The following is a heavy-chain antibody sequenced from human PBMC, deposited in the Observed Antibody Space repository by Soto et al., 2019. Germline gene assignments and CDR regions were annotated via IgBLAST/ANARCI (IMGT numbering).Heavy chain of an antibody. CDR1: GFTFSDYA. D-gene: IGHD4-17*01. CDR3: AKADYLGF. CDR2: ISESGART. Sequence: EVQLLESGGDLVQPGGSLRLSCAASGFTFSDYALSWVRQGPGKGLEWVSTISESGARTYYADSVKGRFTISRDTPKSTLYLQMNSLRAEDTAVYYCAKADYLGFWGRGTLVTVSS. V-gene: IGHV3-23*01. J-gene: IGHJ4*02.